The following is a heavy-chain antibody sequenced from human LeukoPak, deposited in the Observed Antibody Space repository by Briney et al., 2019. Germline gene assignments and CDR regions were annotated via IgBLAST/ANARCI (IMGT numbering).Heavy chain of an antibody. CDR2: IDSTGTT. CDR3: GWYSGCHGGECHGTALFDP. D-gene: IGHD2-21*01. Sequence: PSQTLSLTCTVSGDSIGSAPYYWSWVRQTAGRELEWIGNIDSTGTTKYNPSVKTRVSMSLDASKNQFALQLRSVTAADTGVYFRGWYSGCHGGECHGTALFDPWGQGALVTVSS. CDR1: GDSIGSAPYY. V-gene: IGHV4-61*09. J-gene: IGHJ5*02.